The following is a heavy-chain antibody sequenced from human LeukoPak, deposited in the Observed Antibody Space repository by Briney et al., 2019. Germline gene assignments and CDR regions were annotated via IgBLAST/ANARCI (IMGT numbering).Heavy chain of an antibody. CDR3: ARYYQLLYFDY. CDR2: IKQDGSEK. Sequence: GGSLRLSCAASGFTFSSYWMSWVRQAPGKGLEWVANIKQDGSEKYYVDSVKGRFTISRNNAKTSLYLQMNSLRAEDTAVYYCARYYQLLYFDYWGQGTLVTVSS. CDR1: GFTFSSYW. J-gene: IGHJ4*02. D-gene: IGHD2-2*01. V-gene: IGHV3-7*01.